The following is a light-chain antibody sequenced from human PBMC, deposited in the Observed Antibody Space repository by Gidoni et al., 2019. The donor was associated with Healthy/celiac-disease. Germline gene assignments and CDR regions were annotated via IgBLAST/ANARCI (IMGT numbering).Light chain of an antibody. V-gene: IGKV3-15*01. CDR3: QQYNNWPPWT. Sequence: EIVMTQSPATLSVSPGERATLSCRASQIVSSNLAWYQQKPGQAPRLLIYGASTRATGIPARFSGSGSGTEFTLPISSLQSEDFAVYYCQQYNNWPPWTFGQGTKVEIK. CDR1: QIVSSN. J-gene: IGKJ1*01. CDR2: GAS.